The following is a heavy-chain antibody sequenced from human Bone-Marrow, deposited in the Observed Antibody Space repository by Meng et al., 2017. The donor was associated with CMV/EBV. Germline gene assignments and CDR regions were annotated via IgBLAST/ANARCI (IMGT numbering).Heavy chain of an antibody. J-gene: IGHJ6*02. CDR3: ASAVVPAATYYYYYGMDV. Sequence: GGSLRLSCAASGFTFSSYSMNWVRQAPGKGLVWVSRINSDGSSTSYADSVKGRFTISRDNAKNTLYLQMNSLRAEDTAVYYCASAVVPAATYYYYYGMDVWGQGTTVTVSS. CDR1: GFTFSSYS. V-gene: IGHV3-74*01. D-gene: IGHD2-2*01. CDR2: INSDGSST.